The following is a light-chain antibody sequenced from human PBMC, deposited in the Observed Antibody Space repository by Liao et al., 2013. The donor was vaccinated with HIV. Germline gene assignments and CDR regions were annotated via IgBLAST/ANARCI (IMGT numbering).Light chain of an antibody. CDR2: QDN. CDR1: KLGNKY. J-gene: IGLJ2*01. Sequence: SYELTQPPSVSVSPGQTATITCSGDKLGNKYVCWYQQKPGQSPVLVIYQDNKRHSGIPERFSGSNSGNTATLTISGTQPTDEAVYYCQAWDSSTHVVFAGGTKLTVL. V-gene: IGLV3-1*01. CDR3: QAWDSSTHVV.